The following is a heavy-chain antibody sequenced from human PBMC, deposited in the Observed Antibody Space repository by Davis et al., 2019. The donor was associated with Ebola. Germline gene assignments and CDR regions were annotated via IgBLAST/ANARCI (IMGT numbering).Heavy chain of an antibody. D-gene: IGHD3-10*01. CDR2: INPNSGGT. CDR1: GYTFTGYY. Sequence: ASVKVSCKASGYTFTGYYMHWVRQAPGQGLEWMGWINPNSGGTNYAQKFQGRVTMTRDTSISTAYMELSSLRSEDTAVYYCARHVLLWFGNSYGSWRDYGWFDPWGQGTLVTVSS. J-gene: IGHJ5*02. V-gene: IGHV1-2*02. CDR3: ARHVLLWFGNSYGSWRDYGWFDP.